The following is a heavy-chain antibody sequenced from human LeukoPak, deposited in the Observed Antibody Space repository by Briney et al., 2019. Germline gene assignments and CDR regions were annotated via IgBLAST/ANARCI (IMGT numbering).Heavy chain of an antibody. CDR2: ISTIGSTT. V-gene: IGHV3-48*03. Sequence: GGSLRLSFAASGFTFSDYEINWVRQAPGKGLEGVSCISTIGSTTYYADCVKGRFTNSRDNAKNSLFLQMNTLTAEDTAVYYGARGALHVFDYWGQGTPVTVSS. D-gene: IGHD3-10*02. J-gene: IGHJ4*02. CDR1: GFTFSDYE. CDR3: ARGALHVFDY.